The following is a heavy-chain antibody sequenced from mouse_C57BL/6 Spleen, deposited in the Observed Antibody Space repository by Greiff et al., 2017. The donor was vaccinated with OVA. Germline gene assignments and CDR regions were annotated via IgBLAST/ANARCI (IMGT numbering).Heavy chain of an antibody. CDR1: GYTFTSYW. D-gene: IGHD2-2*01. V-gene: IGHV1-64*01. CDR2: FHPNSGST. Sequence: QVQLQQPGAELVKPGASVKLSCTASGYTFTSYWMHWVKRRPGQGLVWIGMFHPNSGSTNYNEKFKSKATLTVDKSSSTAYMQLSSLTSEDSAVYDGARTRVTTGLYYAMDYWGQGTSVTVSA. J-gene: IGHJ4*01. CDR3: ARTRVTTGLYYAMDY.